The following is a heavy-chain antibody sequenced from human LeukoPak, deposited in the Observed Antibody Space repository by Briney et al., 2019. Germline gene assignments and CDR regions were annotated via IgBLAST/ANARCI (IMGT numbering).Heavy chain of an antibody. CDR3: ARAYDYGDYRPFDY. Sequence: SETLSLTCTVSGGSISSYYWSWIRQPPGKGLEWIGYIYYSGSTNYNPSLKSRVTISVDTSKNQFSLKLSSVTAADTAVYYYARAYDYGDYRPFDYWGQGTLVTVSS. D-gene: IGHD4-17*01. CDR1: GGSISSYY. CDR2: IYYSGST. V-gene: IGHV4-59*08. J-gene: IGHJ4*02.